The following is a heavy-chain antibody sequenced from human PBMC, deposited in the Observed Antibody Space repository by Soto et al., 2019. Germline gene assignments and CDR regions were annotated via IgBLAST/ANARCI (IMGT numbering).Heavy chain of an antibody. Sequence: PGKGLEWIGYIYYSGSTYYNPSLKSRVTISVDTSKNQFSLKLSSVTAADTAVYYCASDSPDSYSSGYYVMDVWGQGTTVTVFS. D-gene: IGHD3-10*01. J-gene: IGHJ6*01. V-gene: IGHV4-31*02. CDR2: IYYSGST. CDR3: ASDSPDSYSSGYYVMDV.